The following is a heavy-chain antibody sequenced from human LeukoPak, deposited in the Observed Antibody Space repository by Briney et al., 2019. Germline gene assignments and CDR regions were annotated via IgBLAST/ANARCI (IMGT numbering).Heavy chain of an antibody. J-gene: IGHJ4*02. CDR3: ARAGSSWYRFDY. D-gene: IGHD6-13*01. V-gene: IGHV1-69*05. Sequence: SVKVSCKASGGTFSSHAISWVRQAPGQGLEWMGRIIPIFGTANYAQKFQGRVTITTDESTSTAYMELSSLRSEDPAVYSFARAGSSWYRFDYWGQGTLVTVSS. CDR1: GGTFSSHA. CDR2: IIPIFGTA.